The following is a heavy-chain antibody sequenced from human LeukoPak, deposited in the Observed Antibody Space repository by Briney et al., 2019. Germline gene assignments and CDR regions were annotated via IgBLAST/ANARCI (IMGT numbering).Heavy chain of an antibody. Sequence: PSETLSLTCTVSGGSISSYYWSWIRQPAGKGLEWIGRIYTSGSTNYNPSLKSRVTVSVDTSKNQFSLKLSSVTAADTAVYYCARWSRYCSGGSCYDAFDIWGQGTMVTVSS. CDR3: ARWSRYCSGGSCYDAFDI. J-gene: IGHJ3*02. V-gene: IGHV4-4*07. D-gene: IGHD2-15*01. CDR1: GGSISSYY. CDR2: IYTSGST.